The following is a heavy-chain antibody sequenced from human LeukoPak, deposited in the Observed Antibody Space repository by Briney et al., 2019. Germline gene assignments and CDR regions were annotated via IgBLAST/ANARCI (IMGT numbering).Heavy chain of an antibody. Sequence: GGSLRLSCAASGFTFSSYSMNWVRQAPGKGLEWVSYISSSSSTIYYADSVKGRFTISRDNAKNSLYLQMNSLRAEDTAVYYCARDRGYPDDAFDIWGQGTMVTVSS. D-gene: IGHD1-1*01. CDR3: ARDRGYPDDAFDI. J-gene: IGHJ3*02. V-gene: IGHV3-48*01. CDR2: ISSSSSTI. CDR1: GFTFSSYS.